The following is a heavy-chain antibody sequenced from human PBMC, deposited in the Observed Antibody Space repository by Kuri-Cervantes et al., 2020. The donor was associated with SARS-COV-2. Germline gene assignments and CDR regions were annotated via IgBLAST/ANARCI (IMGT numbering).Heavy chain of an antibody. J-gene: IGHJ4*02. D-gene: IGHD3-22*01. V-gene: IGHV3-30-3*01. Sequence: GGSLRLSCAASGFTFSSYAMHWVRQAPGKGLEWVAVISYDGSNKYYADSVKGRFTISRDNSKNTLYLQMNSLRAEDTAVYYCARDPPRYYDSSGYYFDYWGQGTLVTVSS. CDR3: ARDPPRYYDSSGYYFDY. CDR2: ISYDGSNK. CDR1: GFTFSSYA.